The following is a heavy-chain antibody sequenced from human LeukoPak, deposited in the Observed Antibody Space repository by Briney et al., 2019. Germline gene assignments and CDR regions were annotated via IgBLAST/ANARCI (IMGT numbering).Heavy chain of an antibody. Sequence: PSETLSLTCAVSGGSISTYYWSWIRQPPGKGLEWIGYIYYSGSTYYNPSLKSRVTIPVDTSKDQFSLKLSSVTAADTAVYYCARGTLGILFDAFDIWGQGTMVTVSS. D-gene: IGHD2-21*01. V-gene: IGHV4-59*08. CDR2: IYYSGST. CDR3: ARGTLGILFDAFDI. J-gene: IGHJ3*02. CDR1: GGSISTYY.